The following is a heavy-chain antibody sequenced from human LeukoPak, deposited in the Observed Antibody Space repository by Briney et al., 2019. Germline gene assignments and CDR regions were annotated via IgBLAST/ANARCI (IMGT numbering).Heavy chain of an antibody. CDR2: INHRGTT. CDR1: GGSFSGYY. J-gene: IGHJ5*02. CDR3: AAGAAAGTGWFDP. Sequence: NSSETLSLSCAVYGGSFSGYYWSWIRQPPGKGLEWIGEINHRGTTKYNPSLKSRVTISVDTSKNQFSLKLSSVTAADTAVYYCAAGAAAGTGWFDPWGQGTLVTVSS. D-gene: IGHD6-13*01. V-gene: IGHV4-34*01.